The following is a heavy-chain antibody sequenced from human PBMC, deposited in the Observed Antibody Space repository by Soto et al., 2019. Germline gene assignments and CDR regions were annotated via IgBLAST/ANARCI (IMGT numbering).Heavy chain of an antibody. Sequence: WETLSLTCTVSGGSISNYYWSWIRQPAEKRLEWIGRVSSTGSTYYNPSLKSRVTISVDTSKNQFSLNLTSVTAADTAVYYCARGVPAAGTDWFDPWGQGTLVTVSS. V-gene: IGHV4-4*07. CDR3: ARGVPAAGTDWFDP. CDR1: GGSISNYY. CDR2: VSSTGST. D-gene: IGHD6-13*01. J-gene: IGHJ5*02.